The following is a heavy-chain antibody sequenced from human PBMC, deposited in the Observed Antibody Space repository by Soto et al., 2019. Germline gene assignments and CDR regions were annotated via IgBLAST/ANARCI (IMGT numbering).Heavy chain of an antibody. CDR2: IYPGDSDT. J-gene: IGHJ4*02. D-gene: IGHD5-12*01. Sequence: GESQKISCKGSGYSCASYWIGWVRQMPGKGLEWMGIIYPGDSDTRYSPSFQGQVTISADKSISTAYLQWSSLKASDTAMYYCARVDSGYDLFSVRGSYYFDYWGQGTLVTVSS. CDR3: ARVDSGYDLFSVRGSYYFDY. CDR1: GYSCASYW. V-gene: IGHV5-51*01.